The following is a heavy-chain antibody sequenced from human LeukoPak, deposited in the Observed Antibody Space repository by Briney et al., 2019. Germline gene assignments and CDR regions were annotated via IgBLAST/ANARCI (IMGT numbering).Heavy chain of an antibody. CDR3: ARHVRYDFWSGYLDY. CDR1: GGSISSYY. V-gene: IGHV4-59*08. CDR2: IYYSGST. J-gene: IGHJ4*02. Sequence: SETLSLTCTVSGGSISSYYWSWIRQPPGKGLQWIGHIYYSGSTNYNPSLKSRLTILVDTSKNQFSLKVSSVTAADTAVYYCARHVRYDFWSGYLDYWGQGTLVTVSS. D-gene: IGHD3-3*01.